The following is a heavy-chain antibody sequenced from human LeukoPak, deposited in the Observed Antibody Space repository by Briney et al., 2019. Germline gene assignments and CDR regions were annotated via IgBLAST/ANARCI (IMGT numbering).Heavy chain of an antibody. CDR2: ISGSGGST. D-gene: IGHD2-15*01. V-gene: IGHV3-23*01. J-gene: IGHJ4*02. CDR1: GFTFSSNS. CDR3: ASHSRVVVAATPNY. Sequence: PGGSLRLSCAASGFTFSSNSMNWVRQAPGKGLEWVSAISGSGGSTYYADSVKGRFTISRDNSKNTLYLQMNSLRAEDTAVYYCASHSRVVVAATPNYWGQGTLVTVSS.